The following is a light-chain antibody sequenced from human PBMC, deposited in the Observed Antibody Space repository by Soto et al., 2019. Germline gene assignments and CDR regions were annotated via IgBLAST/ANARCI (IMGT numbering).Light chain of an antibody. CDR1: SSDVGGYNY. CDR3: SSYTSTSTYV. V-gene: IGLV2-14*01. J-gene: IGLJ1*01. Sequence: ALTQPASVSGSPGQSITISCTGTSSDVGGYNYVSWYQQYPGKAPKLMIYHVSNRPSGVSNRFSGSKSGNSASLTISGLQAEDEADYYCSSYTSTSTYVFGTGTKVTVL. CDR2: HVS.